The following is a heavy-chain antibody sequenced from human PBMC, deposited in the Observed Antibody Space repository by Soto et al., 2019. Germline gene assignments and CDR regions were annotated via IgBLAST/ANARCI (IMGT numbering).Heavy chain of an antibody. V-gene: IGHV3-53*04. CDR3: ATTSFYRNYRWNGFATDAFDI. Sequence: EVQLVESGGGLVQPGGSLRLSCAASGFTVSSNYMRWVRQAPGKGLEWVSVIYSGGSTYYADSVKGRFTISRHNSKNTLYLQMNSLRAEDTAVYYCATTSFYRNYRWNGFATDAFDIWGQGTMVTVSS. J-gene: IGHJ3*02. CDR1: GFTVSSNY. D-gene: IGHD4-4*01. CDR2: IYSGGST.